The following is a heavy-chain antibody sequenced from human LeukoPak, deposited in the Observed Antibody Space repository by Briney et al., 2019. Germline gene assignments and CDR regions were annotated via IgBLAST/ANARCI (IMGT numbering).Heavy chain of an antibody. CDR2: FSCSGST. Sequence: SETLSLTCSVSGGSISSCTYSSGWIRQPPGKGLEWIGSFSCSGSTYYNPSLKSRVTISVDTSKSQFSLYMDSVTAADTAVYYCARDWNRYAYWGQGTLVTVSP. CDR1: GGSISSCTYS. CDR3: ARDWNRYAY. D-gene: IGHD1-1*01. J-gene: IGHJ4*02. V-gene: IGHV4-39*07.